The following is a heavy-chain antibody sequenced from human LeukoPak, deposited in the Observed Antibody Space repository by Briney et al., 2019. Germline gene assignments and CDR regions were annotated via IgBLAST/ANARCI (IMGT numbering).Heavy chain of an antibody. CDR1: GFTFSNYG. J-gene: IGHJ4*02. CDR2: IGYDGSNI. D-gene: IGHD1-14*01. Sequence: GGSLRLSXVFSGFTFSNYGMHWVRQAPGKGLEWVAYIGYDGSNIFYGDSVKGRFTISRDNSKNTLYLQMNSLRAEDTAVYYCARGTLDYWGQGALVTVSS. V-gene: IGHV3-30*02. CDR3: ARGTLDY.